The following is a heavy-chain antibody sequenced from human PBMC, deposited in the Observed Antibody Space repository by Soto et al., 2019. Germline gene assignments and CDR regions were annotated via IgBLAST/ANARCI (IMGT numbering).Heavy chain of an antibody. CDR1: GYTFTSYG. J-gene: IGHJ4*02. CDR3: AREGYCITTSCYGSALDY. Sequence: QVQLVQSGAEVKKPGASVKVSCKASGYTFTSYGISWVRQAPGQGLEWMGWISAYNGNTDYPQKLQGRVTMTTDTSTSTAYMELRSLRSDDTAVYYCAREGYCITTSCYGSALDYWGQGTLVPVSS. CDR2: ISAYNGNT. V-gene: IGHV1-18*01. D-gene: IGHD2-2*01.